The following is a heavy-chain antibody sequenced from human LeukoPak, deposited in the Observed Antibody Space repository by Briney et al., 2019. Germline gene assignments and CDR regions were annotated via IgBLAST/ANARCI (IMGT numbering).Heavy chain of an antibody. V-gene: IGHV4-61*01. J-gene: IGHJ4*02. CDR2: ISYSGST. D-gene: IGHD6-13*01. CDR1: GGPVSSASYS. Sequence: SETLSLTCTVSGGPVSSASYSWSWIRQPPGKGLEWIGHISYSGSTTYNPSLKSRVTISVDTSKNQFSLKLTSVTAADTAVYYCARGTGPGTLDYWGKGTVVTVS. CDR3: ARGTGPGTLDY.